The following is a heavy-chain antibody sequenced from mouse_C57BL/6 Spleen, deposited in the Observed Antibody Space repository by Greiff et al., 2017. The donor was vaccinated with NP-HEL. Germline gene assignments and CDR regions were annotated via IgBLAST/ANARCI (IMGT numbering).Heavy chain of an antibody. CDR3: ARAYSYYAMDY. Sequence: EVQLQQSGPELVKPGASVKISCKASGYTFTDYYMNWVKQSHGKSLEWIGDINPNNGGTSYNQKFKGKATLTVDKSSSTAYMELRSLTSEDSAVYSCARAYSYYAMDYWGQGTSVTVSS. D-gene: IGHD2-12*01. CDR2: INPNNGGT. V-gene: IGHV1-26*01. J-gene: IGHJ4*01. CDR1: GYTFTDYY.